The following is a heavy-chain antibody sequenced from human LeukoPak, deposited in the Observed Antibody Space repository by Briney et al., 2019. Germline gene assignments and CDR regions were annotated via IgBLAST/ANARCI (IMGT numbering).Heavy chain of an antibody. CDR2: IRYDGSNK. CDR1: GFTFSSYG. J-gene: IGHJ5*02. V-gene: IGHV3-30*02. D-gene: IGHD1-26*01. Sequence: GGSLRLSCAASGFTFSSYGMHWVRQAPGKGLEWVAFIRYDGSNKYYADSVKGRFTISRDNSKNTLYLQMNSLRAEDTAVYYCAKDTAVQWELRIQWKESYNWFDPWGQGTLVTVSS. CDR3: AKDTAVQWELRIQWKESYNWFDP.